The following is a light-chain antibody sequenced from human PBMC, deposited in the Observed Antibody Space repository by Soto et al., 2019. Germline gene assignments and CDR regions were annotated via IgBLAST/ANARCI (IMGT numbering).Light chain of an antibody. CDR2: ANK. CDR3: QLWDSNSDHVV. J-gene: IGLJ2*01. V-gene: IGLV1-40*01. CDR1: SSNIGAGYD. Sequence: QSVLTQPPSVSGAPGQRVTFSCTGSSSNIGAGYDVHWFQQLPGTAPKLLMYANKNRPSGVPERFSGSNSGNTATLTISRVEAGDEADYYCQLWDSNSDHVVFGGGTKLTVL.